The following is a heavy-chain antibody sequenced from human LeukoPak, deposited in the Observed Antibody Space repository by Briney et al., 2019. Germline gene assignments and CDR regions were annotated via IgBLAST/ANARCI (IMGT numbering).Heavy chain of an antibody. CDR2: ISGSGGST. CDR3: AKIRTIFDAFDI. Sequence: GGSLRLSCAASGFTFSSYAMSWVRQAPGKGLEWASAISGSGGSTYYADSVKGRFTISRDNSKNTLYLQMNSLRAEDTAVYYCAKIRTIFDAFDIWGQGTMVTVSS. CDR1: GFTFSSYA. D-gene: IGHD3-3*01. J-gene: IGHJ3*02. V-gene: IGHV3-23*01.